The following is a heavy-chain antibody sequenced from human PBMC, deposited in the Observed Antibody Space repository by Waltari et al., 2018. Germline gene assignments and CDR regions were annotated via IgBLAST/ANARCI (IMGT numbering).Heavy chain of an antibody. Sequence: EVQLVESGGDLVQPGGSLRLSCDASGFHLSDNYIVWVRQAPGKGLEWLGLSRNKENSYTTVYAASVKGRFTISRDDSNNLVYLQMNGLKIEDTAIYYCVRSYTASPMDVWGQGTTVTVSS. CDR2: SRNKENSYTT. V-gene: IGHV3-72*01. CDR3: VRSYTASPMDV. CDR1: GFHLSDNY. J-gene: IGHJ6*02. D-gene: IGHD2-2*02.